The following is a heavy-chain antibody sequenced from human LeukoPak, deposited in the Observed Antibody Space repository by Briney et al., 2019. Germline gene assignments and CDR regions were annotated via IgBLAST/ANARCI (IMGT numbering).Heavy chain of an antibody. V-gene: IGHV3-33*01. CDR1: GFAFSNYG. Sequence: GGSLRLSCAASGFAFSNYGMHWVRQAPGKGLEWVAVIWYDGSNKYYADSVKGRFTLSRDNSKNTLFLQMNSLRPEDTAVYFCARDLTQLALFDYWGQGTLVTVSS. J-gene: IGHJ4*02. CDR3: ARDLTQLALFDY. D-gene: IGHD6-13*01. CDR2: IWYDGSNK.